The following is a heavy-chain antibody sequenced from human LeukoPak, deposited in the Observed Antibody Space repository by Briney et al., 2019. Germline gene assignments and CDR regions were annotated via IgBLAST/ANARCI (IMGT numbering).Heavy chain of an antibody. CDR1: GGSFSGYY. J-gene: IGHJ5*02. CDR2: INHSGST. Sequence: PSETLSLTCAVYGGSFSGYYWSWIRQPPGKGLEWIGEINHSGSTNYNPSLKSRVTISVDTSKNQFSLKLSSVTAADTAVYYCANIVVVPAAISGTEWFDPWGQGTLVTVSS. V-gene: IGHV4-34*01. D-gene: IGHD2-2*02. CDR3: ANIVVVPAAISGTEWFDP.